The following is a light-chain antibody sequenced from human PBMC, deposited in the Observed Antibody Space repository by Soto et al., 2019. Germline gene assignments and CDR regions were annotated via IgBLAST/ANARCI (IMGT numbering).Light chain of an antibody. CDR1: QSVSSSY. CDR3: QQYDNSIT. Sequence: EIVLTQSPDTLSLSPGESATLSCRASQSVSSSYLAWYQQKPGQAPRLLIYGASSRATGIPDRFSGSGSGTDFTLTISRLEPEDCAVFYCQQYDNSITFGQGTRLEIE. V-gene: IGKV3-20*01. CDR2: GAS. J-gene: IGKJ5*01.